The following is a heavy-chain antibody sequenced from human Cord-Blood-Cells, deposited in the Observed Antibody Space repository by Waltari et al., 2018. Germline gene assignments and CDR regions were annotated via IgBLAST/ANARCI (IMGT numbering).Heavy chain of an antibody. CDR2: INPNIGGT. V-gene: IGHV1-2*02. CDR1: GYTFTGYY. CDR3: ARDRDYSSSWYNWFDP. Sequence: QVQLVQSGAEVKKPGASVKVSCKASGYTFTGYYMHWVRQAPGQGLEWMGWINPNIGGTNYAQKFQGRVTMTRDTSISTAYMELSRLRSDDTAVYYCARDRDYSSSWYNWFDPWGQGTLVTVSS. D-gene: IGHD6-13*01. J-gene: IGHJ5*02.